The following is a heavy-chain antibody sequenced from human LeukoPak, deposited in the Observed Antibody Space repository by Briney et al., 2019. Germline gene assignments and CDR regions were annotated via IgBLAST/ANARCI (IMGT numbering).Heavy chain of an antibody. D-gene: IGHD3-10*01. J-gene: IGHJ5*02. CDR1: GASINSYY. CDR2: IYYSGST. V-gene: IGHV4-59*01. CDR3: ARVGSTMVRGVIIRASWFDP. Sequence: SETLSLTCTVSGASINSYYWTWIRQPPGKGLEWIGYIYYSGSTNYNPSLKSRVTISVDTSKNQFSLKLSSVTAADTAVYYCARVGSTMVRGVIIRASWFDPWGQGTLVTVSS.